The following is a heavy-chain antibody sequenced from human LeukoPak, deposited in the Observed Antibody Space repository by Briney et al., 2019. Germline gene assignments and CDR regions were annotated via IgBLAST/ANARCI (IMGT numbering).Heavy chain of an antibody. D-gene: IGHD6-19*01. CDR2: ISAYNGNT. CDR3: GKAWPQWPEAPWDS. CDR1: GYTFTNYG. J-gene: IGHJ4*02. Sequence: EASVKVSCKASGYTFTNYGITWVRQAPGQGLEWMGWISAYNGNTNYAQRLQGRVTMTTDTSTSTAYMELRSLRSDDTSVYYYGKAWPQWPEAPWDSWGQGPLAPVSP. V-gene: IGHV1-18*01.